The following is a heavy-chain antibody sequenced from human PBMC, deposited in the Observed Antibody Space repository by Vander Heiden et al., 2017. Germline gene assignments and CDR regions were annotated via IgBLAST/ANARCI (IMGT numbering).Heavy chain of an antibody. J-gene: IGHJ4*02. Sequence: QVQLVQSGAEVKKPGASVKVSCKASGYTFTGYYMHWVRQAPGQGLEWMGWINPNSGGTNYAQKVQGRVTMTRDTSISTAYMELSRMRSDDTAVYYCAREWAAAGHPLDYWGQGTLVTVSS. V-gene: IGHV1-2*02. D-gene: IGHD6-13*01. CDR2: INPNSGGT. CDR1: GYTFTGYY. CDR3: AREWAAAGHPLDY.